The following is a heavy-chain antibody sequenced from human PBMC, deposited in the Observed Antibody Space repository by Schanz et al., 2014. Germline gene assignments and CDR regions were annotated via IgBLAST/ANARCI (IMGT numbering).Heavy chain of an antibody. D-gene: IGHD2-15*01. CDR3: ARDHTTESCYSAGPPIDY. CDR2: ITYNGGTI. J-gene: IGHJ4*02. CDR1: GITFSSHS. Sequence: EVHLVESGGGLVQPGGSLRLSCAASGITFSSHSFNWVRQAPGKGLEWISYITYNGGTIYYADSVKGRFTISRDNAKNALFLQMNSLRPEDTAVYYCARDHTTESCYSAGPPIDYWGQGTLLTVSS. V-gene: IGHV3-48*04.